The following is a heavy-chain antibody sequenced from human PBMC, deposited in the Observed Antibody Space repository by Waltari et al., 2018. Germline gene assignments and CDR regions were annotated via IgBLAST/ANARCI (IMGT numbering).Heavy chain of an antibody. CDR1: GGSIRSYY. J-gene: IGHJ4*02. CDR3: ARESGDYSPFDN. Sequence: QVQLQESGPGLVKPLETLSLTCSVSGGSIRSYYWSWIRQPAGKGLEWIGHIFTSGITKYNPSLKSRVTMSVDTSKNQFSLKQTSVTAADTAVYYCARESGDYSPFDNWGQGTLVTVSS. CDR2: IFTSGIT. V-gene: IGHV4-4*07. D-gene: IGHD4-17*01.